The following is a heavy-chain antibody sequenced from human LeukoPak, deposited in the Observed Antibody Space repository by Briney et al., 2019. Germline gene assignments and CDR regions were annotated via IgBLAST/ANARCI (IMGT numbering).Heavy chain of an antibody. CDR2: INTNTGNP. V-gene: IGHV7-4-1*02. CDR3: ARDGNPYGSGSYPDY. CDR1: GYTFTSYA. J-gene: IGHJ4*02. Sequence: ASVKVSCKASGYTFTSYAINWVRQAPGQGLEWMGWINTNTGNPTYAQGFTGRFVFSLDTSVSTAYLQISSLKAEDTAVYYCARDGNPYGSGSYPDYWGQGTLVTVYS. D-gene: IGHD3-10*01.